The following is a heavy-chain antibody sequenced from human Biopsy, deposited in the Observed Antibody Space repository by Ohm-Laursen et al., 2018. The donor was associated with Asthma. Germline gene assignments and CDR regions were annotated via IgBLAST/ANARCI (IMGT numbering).Heavy chain of an antibody. CDR2: LIPVLGTA. J-gene: IGHJ6*02. Sequence: SSVKVSCKASGDSLGSFIIYAVSWGRQAPRQGLEWMGGLIPVLGTADYAPMFEGRVTITADESTSTADWELTSLRFDDTAVYYCARGYSGTDRIVYYYSGMEVWGQGTTVTVSS. CDR3: ARGYSGTDRIVYYYSGMEV. V-gene: IGHV1-69*01. D-gene: IGHD5-12*01. CDR1: GDSLGSFIIYA.